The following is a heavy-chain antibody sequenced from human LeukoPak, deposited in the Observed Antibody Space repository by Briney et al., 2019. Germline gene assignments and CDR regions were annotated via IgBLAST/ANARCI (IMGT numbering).Heavy chain of an antibody. V-gene: IGHV3-21*01. J-gene: IGHJ4*02. CDR1: GFTFSSYS. CDR3: ARAIGQRWLQLTGDY. Sequence: GGSLRLSCAASGFTFSSYSMNWVRQAPGKGLEWVSSISGSSSYIYYADSVKGRFTISRDNAKNSLYLQMNSLRAEDTAVYYCARAIGQRWLQLTGDYWGQGTLVTVSS. D-gene: IGHD5-24*01. CDR2: ISGSSSYI.